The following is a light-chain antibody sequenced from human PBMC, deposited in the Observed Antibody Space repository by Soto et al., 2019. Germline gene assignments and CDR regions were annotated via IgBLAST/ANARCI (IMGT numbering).Light chain of an antibody. CDR1: SSNIGAGYD. CDR3: QSYNSSLSALV. Sequence: QSVLTQPPSVSGAPGQTITISCTGSSSNIGAGYDVHWYQQLPGTAPKLLIYGNSNRPSGVPDRFSGSKSGTSASLAITGLQAEDEADYYCQSYNSSLSALVFGGGTKLTVL. CDR2: GNS. J-gene: IGLJ2*01. V-gene: IGLV1-40*01.